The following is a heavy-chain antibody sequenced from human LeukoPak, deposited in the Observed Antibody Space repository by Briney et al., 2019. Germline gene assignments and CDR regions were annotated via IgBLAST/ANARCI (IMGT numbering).Heavy chain of an antibody. CDR3: AKDTGYSSSYLPDY. CDR1: GFTFSSYA. Sequence: GGSLRLSCAASGFTFSSYAMSWVRQAPGKGLEWVSAISGSGGSTYYADSVKGRFAISRGNSKNTLYLQMNSLRAEDTAVYYCAKDTGYSSSYLPDYWGQGTLVTVSS. CDR2: ISGSGGST. J-gene: IGHJ4*02. D-gene: IGHD6-13*01. V-gene: IGHV3-23*01.